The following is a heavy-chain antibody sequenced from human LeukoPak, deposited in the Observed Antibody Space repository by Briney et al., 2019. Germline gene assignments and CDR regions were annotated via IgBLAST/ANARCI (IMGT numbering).Heavy chain of an antibody. CDR2: IYHSGST. Sequence: SETLSLTCTVSGYSISSGYYWGWIRQPPGQGLEWIGSIYHSGSTYYSPSLKSRVTISVDTSKNQFSLKLSSVTAADTAVYYCARALYCSGGSCYLRWFDPWGQGTLVTVSS. J-gene: IGHJ5*02. CDR3: ARALYCSGGSCYLRWFDP. CDR1: GYSISSGYY. V-gene: IGHV4-38-2*02. D-gene: IGHD2-15*01.